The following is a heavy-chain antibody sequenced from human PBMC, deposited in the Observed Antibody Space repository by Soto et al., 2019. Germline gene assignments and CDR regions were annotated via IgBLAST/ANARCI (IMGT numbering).Heavy chain of an antibody. CDR1: GFPFSSYP. Sequence: PXXSLSLSFAASGFPFSSYPMRWVPQAPGKGLEWVSAISGSGGSTYYADSVKGRFTISRDNSKNTLYLQMNSLRAEETAVYYCAKDYERAYGDYVSAFDIWGQGTMVTV. CDR2: ISGSGGST. V-gene: IGHV3-23*01. D-gene: IGHD4-17*01. J-gene: IGHJ3*02. CDR3: AKDYERAYGDYVSAFDI.